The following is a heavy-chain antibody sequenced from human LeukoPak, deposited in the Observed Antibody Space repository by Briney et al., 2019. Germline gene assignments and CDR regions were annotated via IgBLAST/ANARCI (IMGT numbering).Heavy chain of an antibody. J-gene: IGHJ4*02. CDR2: ITSRGEST. CDR3: ARDRPNYYGSDGHYYRRDGDY. CDR1: GFTFSIYA. V-gene: IGHV3-23*01. Sequence: GGSLRLSCAASGFTFSIYAMSWVRQDPGQGLQWVSSITSRGESTWYVDSVKGRFTITRDNSENTLYLQMHSLRAEDTAVYYCARDRPNYYGSDGHYYRRDGDYWGRGTLVSVSS. D-gene: IGHD3-22*01.